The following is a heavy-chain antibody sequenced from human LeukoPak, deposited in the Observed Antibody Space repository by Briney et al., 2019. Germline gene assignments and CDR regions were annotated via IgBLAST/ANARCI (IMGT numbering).Heavy chain of an antibody. J-gene: IGHJ3*02. CDR3: ARECETMVRGVIIIAFDI. CDR1: GYTFTGYY. Sequence: ASVKVSCKASGYTFTGYYMHWVRQAPGQGLEWMGWINPNSGGTNYAQKFQGGVTMTRDTSISTAYMELSRLRSDDTAVYYCARECETMVRGVIIIAFDIWGQGTMVTVSS. CDR2: INPNSGGT. V-gene: IGHV1-2*02. D-gene: IGHD3-10*01.